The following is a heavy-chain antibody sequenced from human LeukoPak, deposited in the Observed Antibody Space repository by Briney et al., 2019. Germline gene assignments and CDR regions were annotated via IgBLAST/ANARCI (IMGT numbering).Heavy chain of an antibody. D-gene: IGHD5-18*01. J-gene: IGHJ4*02. CDR1: GYTFTAYW. Sequence: GESLKISCQGSGYTFTAYWIGWVRQMPGRGLEWMGIIYPSDSDTRYSPSFQGQVTISADKSISTAYLQWSSLKASDTAMYYCARRYTGLDYWGQGTLVTVSS. CDR3: ARRYTGLDY. V-gene: IGHV5-51*01. CDR2: IYPSDSDT.